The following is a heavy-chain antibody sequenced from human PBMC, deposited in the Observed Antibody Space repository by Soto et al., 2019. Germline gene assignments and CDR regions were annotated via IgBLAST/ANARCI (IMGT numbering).Heavy chain of an antibody. CDR3: AKRSSSSTFDY. CDR1: GFTFRTYW. V-gene: IGHV3-74*01. J-gene: IGHJ4*02. Sequence: GGSLRLSCAASGFTFRTYWMYWVRQAPGKGLVWVSRINSDGSSTYYADSVKGRFTISRDNSKNTLYLQMNGLRAEDTAVYYCAKRSSSSTFDYWGQGTLVTVSS. D-gene: IGHD6-6*01. CDR2: INSDGSST.